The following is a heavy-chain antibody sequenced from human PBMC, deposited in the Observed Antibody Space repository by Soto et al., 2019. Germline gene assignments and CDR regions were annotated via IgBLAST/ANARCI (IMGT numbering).Heavy chain of an antibody. CDR2: ISSDGINT. CDR3: AREDYGSGHAGTFQ. CDR1: GFTFSTYV. Sequence: GGSLRLSCAASGFTFSTYVMHWVRQAPDKGLEWMTGISSDGINTHYADSVRGRFTISRENSKNTVYLEMNSLRVEDTSMFYCAREDYGSGHAGTFQ. D-gene: IGHD2-15*01. J-gene: IGHJ1*01. V-gene: IGHV3-30*01.